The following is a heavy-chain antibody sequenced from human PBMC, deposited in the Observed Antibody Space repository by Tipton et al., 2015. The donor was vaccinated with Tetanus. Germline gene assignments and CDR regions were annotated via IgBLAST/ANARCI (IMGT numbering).Heavy chain of an antibody. CDR2: IIPIFGTA. V-gene: IGHV1-69*06. J-gene: IGHJ3*02. CDR1: GGTFSSYA. CDR3: ARAPQTYYYDSSGYYRAFDI. Sequence: QSGAEVKKPGSSVKVSCKASGGTFSSYAISWVRQAPGQGLEWMGGIIPIFGTANYAQKFQGRVTITADKSTSTAYMELSSLRSGDTAVYYCARAPQTYYYDSSGYYRAFDIWGQGTMVTVSS. D-gene: IGHD3-22*01.